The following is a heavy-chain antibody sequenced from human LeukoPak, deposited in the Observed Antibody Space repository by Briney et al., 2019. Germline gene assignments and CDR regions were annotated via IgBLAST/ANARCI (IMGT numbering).Heavy chain of an antibody. CDR1: GFTFSSYA. V-gene: IGHV3-30*18. D-gene: IGHD5-12*01. CDR3: AKDGYSGYDSLSVFDY. J-gene: IGHJ4*02. Sequence: PGGSLRLSCAASGFTFSSYAMSWVRQAPGKGLEWVALISYDGSNKYYADSVKGRFTISRDNSKNTLCLQMNSLRAEDTAVYYCAKDGYSGYDSLSVFDYWGQGTLVTVSS. CDR2: ISYDGSNK.